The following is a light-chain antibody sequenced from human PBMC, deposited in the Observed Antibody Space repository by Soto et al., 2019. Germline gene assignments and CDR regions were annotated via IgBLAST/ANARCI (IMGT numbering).Light chain of an antibody. V-gene: IGLV1-44*01. J-gene: IGLJ2*01. Sequence: QSVLTQPPSASGTPGQRVTISCSGTSSDIGSNTLNWCQQLPGTAPKLLIYSNNQRRSGVLDRFSGSKSDTSASLAISGLQSEDEAAYYCATWDDSLNSVLFGGGTKLTVL. CDR2: SNN. CDR3: ATWDDSLNSVL. CDR1: SSDIGSNT.